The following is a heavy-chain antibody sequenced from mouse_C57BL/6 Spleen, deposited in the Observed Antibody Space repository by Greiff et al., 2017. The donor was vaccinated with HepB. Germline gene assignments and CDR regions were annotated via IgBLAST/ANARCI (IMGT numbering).Heavy chain of an antibody. V-gene: IGHV1-53*01. J-gene: IGHJ3*01. D-gene: IGHD2-4*01. CDR1: GYTFTSYW. Sequence: VQLQQSGTELVKPGASVKLSCKASGYTFTSYWMHWVKQRPGQGLEWIGNINPSNGGTNYNEKFKSKATLTVDKSSSTAYMQLSSLTSEDSAVYSSARPDDYDGIVFAYWGQGTLVTVSA. CDR3: ARPDDYDGIVFAY. CDR2: INPSNGGT.